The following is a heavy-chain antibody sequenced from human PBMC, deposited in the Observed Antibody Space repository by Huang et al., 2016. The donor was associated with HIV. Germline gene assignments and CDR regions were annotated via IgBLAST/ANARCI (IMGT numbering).Heavy chain of an antibody. V-gene: IGHV3-23*01. CDR2: ISGSGGDI. Sequence: EVQLLESGGGLVQPGGSLRLSCAASGFIFGTYAMNWVRQAPGKGREGVSTISGSGGDIHYADSVKGRFTISRDKSKSTLYLQMNSLRAEDTAVYYCANAGGSSAFDIWGQGTMVTVSS. J-gene: IGHJ3*02. D-gene: IGHD2-8*02. CDR3: ANAGGSSAFDI. CDR1: GFIFGTYA.